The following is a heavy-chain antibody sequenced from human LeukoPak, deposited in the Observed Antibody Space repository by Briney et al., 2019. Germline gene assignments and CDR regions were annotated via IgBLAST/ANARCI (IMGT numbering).Heavy chain of an antibody. J-gene: IGHJ4*02. Sequence: GASVKLSCKVSGYTLTELSMHWVRQAPGKGLEWMGGFDPEDGETIYAQKFQGRVTMTEDTSTDTAYIELSSLRSEDTAVYYCATDLLKIYDSTYWGQGTLVTVSS. CDR1: GYTLTELS. D-gene: IGHD3-22*01. CDR2: FDPEDGET. CDR3: ATDLLKIYDSTY. V-gene: IGHV1-24*01.